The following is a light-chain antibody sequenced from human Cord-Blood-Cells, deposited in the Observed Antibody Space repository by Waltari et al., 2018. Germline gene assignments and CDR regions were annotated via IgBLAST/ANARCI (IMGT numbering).Light chain of an antibody. V-gene: IGLV2-14*01. CDR2: DVS. CDR3: SSYTSSSTWV. Sequence: QSALTQPASVSGSPGQSIPISCTGPSSDVGGYNYVSWYQQHPGKAPKLMIYDVSKRPSGGSNRFSGSKSGNTASLTISGLQAEDEADYYCSSYTSSSTWVFGGGTKLTVL. J-gene: IGLJ3*02. CDR1: SSDVGGYNY.